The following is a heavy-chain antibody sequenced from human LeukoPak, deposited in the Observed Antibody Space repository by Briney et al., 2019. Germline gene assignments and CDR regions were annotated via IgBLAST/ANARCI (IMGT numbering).Heavy chain of an antibody. V-gene: IGHV4-34*01. J-gene: IGHJ4*02. CDR3: ANRKTE. Sequence: PSETLSLTCADSGGSFSGYYRCRIRQPPGKGLEWFGEINQSGSINYNPSLKSRVTIPVDTSKSQFSLKLSSVTAADTAVYYCANRKTEWGRGTLVTVSS. CDR2: INQSGSI. CDR1: GGSFSGYY.